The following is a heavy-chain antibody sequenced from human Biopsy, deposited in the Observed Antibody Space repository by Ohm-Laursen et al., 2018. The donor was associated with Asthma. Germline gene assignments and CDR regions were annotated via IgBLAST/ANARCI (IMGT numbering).Heavy chain of an antibody. CDR1: GYTFNSAG. Sequence: ASVTASCKTSGYTFNSAGITWARQAPGQGLEWMGWISVYNGNTKVAQKLQDRATMITDTSTSTAYMELRSLRSDDTAVYFCARAVDYSHYYGIDVWGQGTTVTVS. D-gene: IGHD3-10*01. J-gene: IGHJ6*02. CDR3: ARAVDYSHYYGIDV. V-gene: IGHV1-18*01. CDR2: ISVYNGNT.